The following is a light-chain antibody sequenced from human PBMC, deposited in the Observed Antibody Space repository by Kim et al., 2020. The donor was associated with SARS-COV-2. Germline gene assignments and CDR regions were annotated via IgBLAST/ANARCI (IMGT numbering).Light chain of an antibody. CDR3: QLWDSSTDHWV. V-gene: IGLV3-21*04. Sequence: SYELTQPPSVSVATGKTATITCGGDNIGRKTVHWYQQKPGQAPIVVIYYDKDRPSGIPERFSGSNSGNTATLTISRVEAGDEADYYCQLWDSSTDHWVFGGGTQLTVL. J-gene: IGLJ3*02. CDR1: NIGRKT. CDR2: YDK.